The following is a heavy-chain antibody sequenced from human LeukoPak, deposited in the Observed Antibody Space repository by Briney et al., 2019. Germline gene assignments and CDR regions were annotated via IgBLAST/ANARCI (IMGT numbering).Heavy chain of an antibody. Sequence: PSETLSLTCTVSGGSITSYYWNWIRRPAGKGLEWIGRIYISGSSKYNPSLKSRVTMSVDTSKKQFSLRLSAVTAADTAVYYCAGVDRVMVWRKDVLDIWGQGTTVIVSS. D-gene: IGHD5-18*01. V-gene: IGHV4-4*07. J-gene: IGHJ3*02. CDR2: IYISGSS. CDR1: GGSITSYY. CDR3: AGVDRVMVWRKDVLDI.